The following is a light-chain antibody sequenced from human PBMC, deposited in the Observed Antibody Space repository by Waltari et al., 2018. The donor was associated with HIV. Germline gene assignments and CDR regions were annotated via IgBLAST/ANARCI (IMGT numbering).Light chain of an antibody. CDR1: SSNIGNNY. CDR2: ENT. V-gene: IGLV1-51*02. Sequence: QSVLTQPPSVSAAPGQKVTISCSGSSSNIGNNYVSWYQQLPGTAPKLLIYENTPRPSGIPDRFSGSKSGTSATLGITGLRTGDEADYYCGTWDTRLSAVVFGGGTKLTVL. CDR3: GTWDTRLSAVV. J-gene: IGLJ2*01.